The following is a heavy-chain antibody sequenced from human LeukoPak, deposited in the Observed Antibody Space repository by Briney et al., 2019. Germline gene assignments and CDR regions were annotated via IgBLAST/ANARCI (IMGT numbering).Heavy chain of an antibody. D-gene: IGHD1/OR15-1a*01. CDR1: GDSITSYY. V-gene: IGHV4-59*01. Sequence: ETLSLTCTVSGDSITSYYWTWIRQPPGKGLEWIGYIYFSGSTNHNPSLKSRVTISVDKSKNQFSLRLSSVTAADTAVYYCARKQGDYWGQGTLVTVS. CDR3: ARKQGDY. J-gene: IGHJ4*02. CDR2: IYFSGST.